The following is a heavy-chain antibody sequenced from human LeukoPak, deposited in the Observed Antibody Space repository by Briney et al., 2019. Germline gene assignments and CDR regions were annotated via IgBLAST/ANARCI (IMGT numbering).Heavy chain of an antibody. D-gene: IGHD1-26*01. J-gene: IGHJ5*02. CDR1: GFTFSSYW. CDR2: IEQDGSDK. Sequence: PGGSLRLSCAASGFTFSSYWMGWVRQAPGKGLEWVANIEQDGSDKYYVDSVKGRFTISRDNAKNSVFLQMNSLRAEDTAVYYCSVSLNSWGQGTLVTVSS. V-gene: IGHV3-7*01. CDR3: SVSLNS.